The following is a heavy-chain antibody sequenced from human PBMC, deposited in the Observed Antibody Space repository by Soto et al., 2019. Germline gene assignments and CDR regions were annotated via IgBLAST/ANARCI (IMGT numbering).Heavy chain of an antibody. CDR1: GFAFIDHW. CDR2: ISSDGSDK. D-gene: IGHD2-8*01. V-gene: IGHV3-74*01. J-gene: IGHJ5*02. CDR3: LSKVPNGGPWRS. Sequence: GGSLRLSLTASGFAFIDHWMPWVRQVPGKGLVWVSRISSDGSDKTYVDSVKGRFSISRDNARNTLYLQMSSLRADDTAVYYCLSKVPNGGPWRSSGQATLVPFSS.